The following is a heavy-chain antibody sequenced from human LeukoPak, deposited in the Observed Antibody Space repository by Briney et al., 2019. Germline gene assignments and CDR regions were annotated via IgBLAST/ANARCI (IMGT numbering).Heavy chain of an antibody. CDR1: GYTFTSYD. Sequence: ASVKVSCKAPGYTFTSYDINWVRQATGQGLEWMGWMNPNSGNTGYAQKFQGRVTMTRNTSISTAYMELSSLRSEDTAVYYCARGSYSSSPLDYWGQGTLVTVSS. J-gene: IGHJ4*02. CDR3: ARGSYSSSPLDY. V-gene: IGHV1-8*01. D-gene: IGHD6-6*01. CDR2: MNPNSGNT.